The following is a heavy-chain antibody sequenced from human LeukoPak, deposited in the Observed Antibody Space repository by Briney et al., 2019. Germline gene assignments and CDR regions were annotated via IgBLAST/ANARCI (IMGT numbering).Heavy chain of an antibody. V-gene: IGHV1-18*04. Sequence: ASVKVSCKASGYTFTDYYIHWVRQAPGQGLEWMGWISAYNVNTDYAQKFQGRVTMTTDTFTSTAYMELRSLRSDDTAVYYCALGVVKDYFDLWGRGTLVTVSS. CDR3: ALGVVKDYFDL. J-gene: IGHJ2*01. CDR1: GYTFTDYY. D-gene: IGHD2-15*01. CDR2: ISAYNVNT.